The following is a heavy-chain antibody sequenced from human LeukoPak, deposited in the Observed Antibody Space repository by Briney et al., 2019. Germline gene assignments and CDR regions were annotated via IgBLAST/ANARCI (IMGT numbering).Heavy chain of an antibody. CDR1: GGSFSGYY. CDR2: INHSGST. Sequence: PSETLSLTCAVYGGSFSGYYWSWIRQPPGKGLEWIGEINHSGSTNYNPSLKSRVTISVDTSKNQLSLKLSSVTAADTAVYYCARDPVSDSSGYYYYFDYWGQGTLVTVSS. J-gene: IGHJ4*02. CDR3: ARDPVSDSSGYYYYFDY. D-gene: IGHD3-22*01. V-gene: IGHV4-34*01.